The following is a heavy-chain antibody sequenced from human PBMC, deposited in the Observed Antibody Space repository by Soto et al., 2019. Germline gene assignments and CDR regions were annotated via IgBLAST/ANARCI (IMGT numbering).Heavy chain of an antibody. D-gene: IGHD2-15*01. CDR2: IYPGDSDT. Sequence: AGESLTLSCKGSGYSFTSYWIGWVRQMPGKGLEWMGIIYPGDSDTRYSPSFQGQVTISADKSISTAYLQWTSLKASDTAMYYFARPLMVASWFDPFGQGTLFTSPQ. CDR3: ARPLMVASWFDP. CDR1: GYSFTSYW. V-gene: IGHV5-51*01. J-gene: IGHJ5*02.